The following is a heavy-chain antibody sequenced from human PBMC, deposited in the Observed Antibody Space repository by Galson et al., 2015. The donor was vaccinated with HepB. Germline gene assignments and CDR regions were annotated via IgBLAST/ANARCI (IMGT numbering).Heavy chain of an antibody. CDR2: TYYRSKWSS. CDR1: GDIVSSNRAA. V-gene: IGHV6-1*01. CDR3: ARGHYYDSTGAYYFDY. J-gene: IGHJ4*02. D-gene: IGHD3-22*01. Sequence: CAISGDIVSSNRAAWNWIRQSPSRGLEWLGRTYYRSKWSSDYAASVKSRITINADTSKNQFSLQLNSVTPEDTAVYYCARGHYYDSTGAYYFDYWGQGTLVTVSS.